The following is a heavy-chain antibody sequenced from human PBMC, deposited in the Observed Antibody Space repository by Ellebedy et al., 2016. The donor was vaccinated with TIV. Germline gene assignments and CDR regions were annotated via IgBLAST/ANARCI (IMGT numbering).Heavy chain of an antibody. Sequence: GESLKISCAASGFSFNNYWMHCVRHAPGQGLVCVSRISADGSNTNHADAVKGRFTISRDNAKNTLYLQMNSLRAEDTAVYYCARGGDYGGYWGQGTLFTVSS. CDR3: ARGGDYGGY. J-gene: IGHJ4*02. D-gene: IGHD4-17*01. CDR1: GFSFNNYW. CDR2: ISADGSNT. V-gene: IGHV3-74*01.